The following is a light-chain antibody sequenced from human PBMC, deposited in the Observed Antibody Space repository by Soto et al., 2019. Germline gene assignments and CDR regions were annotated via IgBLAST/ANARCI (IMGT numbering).Light chain of an antibody. Sequence: AIQMTQSPSSLSASVGDRVTITCRASQGIRNDLGWYQQKPGKAPKLLIYAASTLQSGVPSRFSGSGSGTDFTLTISSLQPEVVATYYCLQNYNSLRTFGQGTKVEIK. CDR2: AAS. J-gene: IGKJ1*01. CDR3: LQNYNSLRT. V-gene: IGKV1-6*01. CDR1: QGIRND.